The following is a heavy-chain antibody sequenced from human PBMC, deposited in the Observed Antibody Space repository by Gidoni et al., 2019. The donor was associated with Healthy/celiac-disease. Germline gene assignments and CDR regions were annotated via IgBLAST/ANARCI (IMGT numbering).Heavy chain of an antibody. V-gene: IGHV4-39*07. J-gene: IGHJ2*01. D-gene: IGHD4-17*01. CDR3: ARDGETTGWYFDL. CDR2: IYYSGST. CDR1: GGSISSSSYY. Sequence: QLQLQESGPGLVKPSETLSLPCTVSGGSISSSSYYWGWIRQPPGKGLEWIGSIYYSGSTYYNPSLKSRVTISVDTSKNQFSLKLSSVTAADTAVYYCARDGETTGWYFDLWGRGTLVTVSS.